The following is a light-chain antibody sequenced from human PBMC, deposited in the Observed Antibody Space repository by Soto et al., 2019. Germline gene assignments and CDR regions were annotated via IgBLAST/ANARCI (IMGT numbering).Light chain of an antibody. V-gene: IGKV3-20*01. CDR1: QSVSSRF. J-gene: IGKJ4*01. Sequence: EVVLTQSPGTLSLSPGERATLSCRAGQSVSSRFFAWYHPKPGQAPRVLIYGASARFTGTPDRFSGSGSGTYFTLTISRLEPEDFAVDYCQQYGRSPLTFGGGNKVEIK. CDR2: GAS. CDR3: QQYGRSPLT.